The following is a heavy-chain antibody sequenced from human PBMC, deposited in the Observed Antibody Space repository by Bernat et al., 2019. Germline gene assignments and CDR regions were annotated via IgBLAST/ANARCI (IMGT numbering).Heavy chain of an antibody. CDR1: GFIFSSYE. CDR2: INSRGTTI. V-gene: IGHV3-48*03. CDR3: ARAPRAMGATLDAFDI. Sequence: EVQLVESGGGLVQPGGSLRLSCAASGFIFSSYEMNWVRQAPGKGLEWVSYINSRGTTIYYADSVKGRFTISRDNANNSLYLQTNSLRAEDTALYYCARAPRAMGATLDAFDIWGQGTMVTVSS. J-gene: IGHJ3*02. D-gene: IGHD1-26*01.